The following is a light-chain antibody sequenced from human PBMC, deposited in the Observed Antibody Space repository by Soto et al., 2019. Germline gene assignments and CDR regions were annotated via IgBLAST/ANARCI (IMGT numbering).Light chain of an antibody. CDR3: QQYNTFSALT. CDR1: QSINNW. Sequence: DIQMTQSPSTLSASVGDRVTITCRASQSINNWLAWYQQKPGKAPKLLIYKASSLESGVPSRFSGSGSGTEFTLTISSLQPDDFATYYCQQYNTFSALTFGGGTKVDIK. V-gene: IGKV1-5*03. J-gene: IGKJ4*01. CDR2: KAS.